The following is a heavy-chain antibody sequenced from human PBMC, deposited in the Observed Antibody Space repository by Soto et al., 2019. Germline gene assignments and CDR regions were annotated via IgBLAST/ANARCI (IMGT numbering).Heavy chain of an antibody. Sequence: ASVKVSCKASGYTFTSYGISWVRQAPGQGLEWMVCISAYNGNTNYAQKLQGRVTMTTDTSTSTVYMELSSLRSEDTAVYYCARSDYHPHRRVDYWGQGTLVTVSS. D-gene: IGHD4-17*01. CDR2: ISAYNGNT. CDR3: ARSDYHPHRRVDY. J-gene: IGHJ4*02. V-gene: IGHV1-18*01. CDR1: GYTFTSYG.